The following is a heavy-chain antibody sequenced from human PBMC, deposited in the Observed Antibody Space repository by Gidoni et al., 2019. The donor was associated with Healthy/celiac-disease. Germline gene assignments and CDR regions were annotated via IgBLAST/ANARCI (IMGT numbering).Heavy chain of an antibody. Sequence: QVQLVQSGSELKKPGASVKVSCKASGYTFTSYAMNWVRQAPGQGLEWMGWINTNTGNPTYAQGFTGRFVFSLDTSVSTAYLQISSLKAEDTAVYYCASKSPYCSSTSCYQRGPWFDPWGQGTLVTVSS. J-gene: IGHJ5*02. CDR1: GYTFTSYA. CDR2: INTNTGNP. V-gene: IGHV7-4-1*02. D-gene: IGHD2-2*01. CDR3: ASKSPYCSSTSCYQRGPWFDP.